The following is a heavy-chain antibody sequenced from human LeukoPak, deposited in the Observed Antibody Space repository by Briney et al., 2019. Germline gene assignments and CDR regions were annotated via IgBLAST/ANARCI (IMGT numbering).Heavy chain of an antibody. CDR3: ARGGSYGDY. V-gene: IGHV3-74*01. CDR2: VNPDGSSV. Sequence: QPGGSLRLSCTASGFTFTRYWMHWVRQPPGKGLVWVSRVNPDGSSVTYGDSVKGRFTSSRDNAKNTLYLQMNSLRAEDMAVYYCARGGSYGDYWGQGILVTVSS. D-gene: IGHD3-16*01. CDR1: GFTFTRYW. J-gene: IGHJ4*02.